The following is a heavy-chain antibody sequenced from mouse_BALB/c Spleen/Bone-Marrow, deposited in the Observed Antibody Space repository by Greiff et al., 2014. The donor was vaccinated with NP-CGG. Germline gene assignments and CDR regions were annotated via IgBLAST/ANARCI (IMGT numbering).Heavy chain of an antibody. D-gene: IGHD1-2*01. CDR3: ARSHYPYYFDY. Sequence: QVQLQQPGPGLVAPSQSLSITCTVSGFSLTSHGVHWVRQPPGKGLEWLGVIWADGSTNYNSALMSRLSISKDNSKSQVFLKMNSLQTDDTAMYYCARSHYPYYFDYWGQGTTLTVSS. J-gene: IGHJ2*01. CDR1: GFSLTSHG. V-gene: IGHV2-9*02. CDR2: IWADGST.